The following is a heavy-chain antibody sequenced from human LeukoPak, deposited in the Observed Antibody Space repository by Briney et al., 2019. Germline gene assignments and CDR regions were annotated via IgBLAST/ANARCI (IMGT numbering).Heavy chain of an antibody. J-gene: IGHJ4*02. CDR1: GGSISSSSYY. Sequence: SETLSLTCTVSGGSISSSSYYWGWIRQPPGKGLEWIGSIYYSGSTYYNPSLKSRVTISVDTSKNQFSLKLSSVTAADTAVYYCARRDYYGSGSYDYWRQGTLDSVSS. CDR2: IYYSGST. V-gene: IGHV4-39*01. CDR3: ARRDYYGSGSYDY. D-gene: IGHD3-10*01.